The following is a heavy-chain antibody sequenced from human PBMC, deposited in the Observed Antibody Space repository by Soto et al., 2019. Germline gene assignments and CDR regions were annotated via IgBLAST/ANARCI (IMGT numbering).Heavy chain of an antibody. Sequence: SVKVTCKASVGTFSSNATSWGRQAPGQGLEWMGGTIPIVGNTNYAQKFQSRVTINADESTSTAYMELSSLRSEDTAVYYCGRAEKSFITMIVLVTPSYRMDVWGQGTTVTVSS. CDR1: VGTFSSNA. CDR2: TIPIVGNT. CDR3: GRAEKSFITMIVLVTPSYRMDV. J-gene: IGHJ6*02. D-gene: IGHD3-22*01. V-gene: IGHV1-69*13.